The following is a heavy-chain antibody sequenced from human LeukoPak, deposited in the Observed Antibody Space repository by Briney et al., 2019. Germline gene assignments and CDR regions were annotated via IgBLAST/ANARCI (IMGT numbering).Heavy chain of an antibody. CDR1: GGTFSTHA. CDR2: INPNSGGT. CDR3: ARDKWELLHWFDP. D-gene: IGHD1-26*01. Sequence: ASVKVSCKASGGTFSTHAISWVRQAPGQGLEWMGWINPNSGGTNYAQKFQGRVTMTRDTSISTAYMGLSRLRSDDTAVYYCARDKWELLHWFDPWGQGTLVTVSS. J-gene: IGHJ5*02. V-gene: IGHV1-2*02.